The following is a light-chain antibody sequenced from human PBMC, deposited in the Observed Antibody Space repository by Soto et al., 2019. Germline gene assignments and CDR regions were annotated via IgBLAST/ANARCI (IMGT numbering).Light chain of an antibody. CDR1: SSNIGAKYD. CDR2: GNS. J-gene: IGLJ3*02. Sequence: QSVLTQPPSVSGAPGQRVTISCIGSSSNIGAKYDVHWYQHLPGTAPKLLIYGNSNRPSGVPDRFSGSKSGTSASLAITGLQAEDEADYYCLSYDNSLSWVFGGGTKVTVL. CDR3: LSYDNSLSWV. V-gene: IGLV1-40*01.